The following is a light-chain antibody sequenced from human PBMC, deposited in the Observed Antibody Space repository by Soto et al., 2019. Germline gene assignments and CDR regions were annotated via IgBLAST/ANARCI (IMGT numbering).Light chain of an antibody. CDR2: DVS. Sequence: QSVLTQPRSVSGSPGQSVTISCTGTSSDVGGYNYVSWYLQHPGKAPKVMIYDVSKRPSGVPDRFSGSKSGNTASLTISGLQSEDEAAYYCCSFAGNYLYVFGTGTKGTVL. CDR3: CSFAGNYLYV. CDR1: SSDVGGYNY. J-gene: IGLJ1*01. V-gene: IGLV2-11*01.